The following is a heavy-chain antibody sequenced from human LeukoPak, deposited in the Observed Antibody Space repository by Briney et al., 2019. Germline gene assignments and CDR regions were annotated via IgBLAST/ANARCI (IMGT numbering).Heavy chain of an antibody. CDR3: AKTPVAVAGTHYYYYGMDV. J-gene: IGHJ6*02. V-gene: IGHV3-30*18. Sequence: PGGSLRLSCAASGFTFSSYGMPWVRQAPGKGLEWVAVISYDGSNKYYADSVKGRFTISRDNSKNTLYLQMNSLRAEDTAVYYCAKTPVAVAGTHYYYYGMDVWGQGTTVTVSS. CDR2: ISYDGSNK. CDR1: GFTFSSYG. D-gene: IGHD6-19*01.